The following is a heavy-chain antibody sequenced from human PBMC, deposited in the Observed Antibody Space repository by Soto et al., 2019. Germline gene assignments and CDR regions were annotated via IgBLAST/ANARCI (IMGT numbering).Heavy chain of an antibody. V-gene: IGHV1-69*13. Sequence: SVKVSCKASGGTFSSYAISWVRQAPGQGLEWMGGIIPIFGTANYAQKFQGRVTITADESTSTAYMELSSLRSEDTAVYYCARETPGGYYYYGMDVWGQGTTVTVSS. J-gene: IGHJ6*02. CDR3: ARETPGGYYYYGMDV. CDR2: IIPIFGTA. CDR1: GGTFSSYA. D-gene: IGHD3-16*01.